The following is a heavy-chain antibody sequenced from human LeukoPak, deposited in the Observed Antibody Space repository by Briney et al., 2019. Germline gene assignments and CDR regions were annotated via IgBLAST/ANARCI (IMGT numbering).Heavy chain of an antibody. Sequence: GGSLRLSCAASGFTFSSYSMNWVRQAPGKGLEWVSSISSSSSYIYYADSVKGRFTISRDNAKNSLYLQMNSLRAEDTAVYYCARDEGSGSYYNNNWFDPWGQGTLVTVSS. CDR2: ISSSSSYI. D-gene: IGHD3-10*01. V-gene: IGHV3-21*01. J-gene: IGHJ5*02. CDR1: GFTFSSYS. CDR3: ARDEGSGSYYNNNWFDP.